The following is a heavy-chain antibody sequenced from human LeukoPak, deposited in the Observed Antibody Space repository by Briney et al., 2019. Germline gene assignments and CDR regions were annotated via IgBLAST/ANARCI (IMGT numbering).Heavy chain of an antibody. CDR2: ISGSGGST. CDR1: GFSSSSYA. V-gene: IGHV3-23*01. Sequence: AGGSLRLSCAASGFSSSSYAMSWVRQAPGKGLEWVSAISGSGGSTYYADSVKGRFTISRDNSKNTLYLQMNSLRAEDTAVYYCAKRNGSGSFFDYWGQGTLVTVFS. J-gene: IGHJ4*02. D-gene: IGHD3-10*01. CDR3: AKRNGSGSFFDY.